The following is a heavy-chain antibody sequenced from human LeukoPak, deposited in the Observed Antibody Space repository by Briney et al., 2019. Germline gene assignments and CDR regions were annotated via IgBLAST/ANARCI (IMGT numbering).Heavy chain of an antibody. D-gene: IGHD3-10*01. J-gene: IGHJ4*02. CDR2: IYHSGST. V-gene: IGHV4-4*02. CDR3: ARLVKVARGVIITLIDY. CDR1: GGSISSSNW. Sequence: PSETLSLTCAVSGGSISSSNWWSWVRQPPGEELEWIGEIYHSGSTNYNPSLKSRVTISVDKSKNQFSLKLSSVTAADTAVYYCARLVKVARGVIITLIDYWGQGTLVTVSS.